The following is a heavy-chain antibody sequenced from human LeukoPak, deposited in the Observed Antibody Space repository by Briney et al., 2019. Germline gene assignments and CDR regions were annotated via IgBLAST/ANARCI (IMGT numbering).Heavy chain of an antibody. CDR3: ARGVRGLYGSGSYYHYFDY. J-gene: IGHJ4*02. D-gene: IGHD3-10*01. CDR1: GYTFTSYY. Sequence: GASVKVSCKASGYTFTSYYMHWVRQAPGQGLEWMGIINPSGGSTSYAQKFQGRVTMTRDMSTSTVYMELSSLRSEDTAVYYCARGVRGLYGSGSYYHYFDYWGQGTLVTVSS. V-gene: IGHV1-46*01. CDR2: INPSGGST.